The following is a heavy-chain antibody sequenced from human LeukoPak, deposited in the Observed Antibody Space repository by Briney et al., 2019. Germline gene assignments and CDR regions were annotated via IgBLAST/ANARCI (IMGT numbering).Heavy chain of an antibody. J-gene: IGHJ4*02. D-gene: IGHD2-15*01. V-gene: IGHV3-20*04. CDR2: INWNGGST. CDR3: ARDRLYCSGCFDY. CDR1: GFTFSNYW. Sequence: PGGSLRLSCAASGFTFSNYWMHWVRQAPGKGLVWVSGINWNGGSTGYADSVKGRFTISRDNAKNSLYLQMNSLRAEDTALYYCARDRLYCSGCFDYWGQGTLVTVSS.